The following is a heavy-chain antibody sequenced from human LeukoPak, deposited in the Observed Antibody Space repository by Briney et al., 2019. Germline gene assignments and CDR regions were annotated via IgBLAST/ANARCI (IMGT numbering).Heavy chain of an antibody. CDR2: ISANGDGT. J-gene: IGHJ4*02. CDR1: GFTLSTYS. D-gene: IGHD1-26*01. V-gene: IGHV3-64D*06. Sequence: GGSLRLSCAASGFTLSTYSMNWVRQAPGKGLEYVSAISANGDGTSYADSVKGRFTISRDNSKSTLYLQMGGLRSEDTVLYYCVRDDRGTHDYWGQGTLVTVSS. CDR3: VRDDRGTHDY.